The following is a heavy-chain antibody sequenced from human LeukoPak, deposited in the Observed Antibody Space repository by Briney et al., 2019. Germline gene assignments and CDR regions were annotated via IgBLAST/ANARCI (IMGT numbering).Heavy chain of an antibody. D-gene: IGHD3-10*01. CDR2: ISSSSSYI. CDR1: GFTFSSYS. J-gene: IGHJ5*02. CDR3: ARDLLGYGSGSYVANWFDP. Sequence: GGSLRLSCAASGFTFSSYSMNWVRQAPGKGLEWVSSISSSSSYIYYADSVKGRFTISRDNAKNSLYLQMNSLRAEDTAVYYCARDLLGYGSGSYVANWFDPWGQGTLVTVSS. V-gene: IGHV3-21*01.